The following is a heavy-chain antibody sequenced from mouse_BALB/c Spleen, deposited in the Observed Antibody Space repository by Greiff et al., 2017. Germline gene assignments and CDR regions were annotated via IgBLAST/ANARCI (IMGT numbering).Heavy chain of an antibody. J-gene: IGHJ2*01. Sequence: EVQLQQSGAELVKPGASVKLSCTASGFNIKDTYMHWVKQRPEQGLEWIGRIDPANGNTKYDPKFQGKATITADTSSNTAYLQLSSLTSEDTAVYYCARDYYGSSYFDDGGQGTTRTVSS. CDR1: GFNIKDTY. CDR3: ARDYYGSSYFDD. CDR2: IDPANGNT. V-gene: IGHV14-3*02. D-gene: IGHD1-1*01.